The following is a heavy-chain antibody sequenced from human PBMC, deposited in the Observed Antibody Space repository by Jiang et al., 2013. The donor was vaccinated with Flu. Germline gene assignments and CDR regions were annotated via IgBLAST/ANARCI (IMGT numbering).Heavy chain of an antibody. J-gene: IGHJ4*02. V-gene: IGHV3-23*01. CDR3: AKLGDYFDSSGYFHY. CDR1: TFSQLC. D-gene: IGHD3-22*01. Sequence: TFSQLCHELVPARLQGRGWSGSSAISGGGDGTYYAHSVKGRFTISRDNPKNTLFLQMNSLRAEDTAMYYCAKLGDYFDSSGYFHYWGQGTLVTVSS. CDR2: ISGGGDGT.